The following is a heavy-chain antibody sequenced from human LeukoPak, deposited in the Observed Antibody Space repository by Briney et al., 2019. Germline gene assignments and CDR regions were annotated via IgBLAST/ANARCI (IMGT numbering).Heavy chain of an antibody. CDR1: GGSFSGYY. V-gene: IGHV4-34*01. CDR3: ARDRYYYDSSGTRWFDP. D-gene: IGHD3-22*01. J-gene: IGHJ5*02. Sequence: SETLSLTCAVYGGSFSGYYWSWIRQPPGKGLEWIGEINHSGSTNYNPSLKSRVTISVDTSKNQFSLELSSVTAADTAVYYCARDRYYYDSSGTRWFDPWGQGTLVTVSS. CDR2: INHSGST.